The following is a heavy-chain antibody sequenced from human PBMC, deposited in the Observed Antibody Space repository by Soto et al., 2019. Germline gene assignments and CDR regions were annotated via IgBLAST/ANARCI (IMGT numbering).Heavy chain of an antibody. Sequence: EVRLLESGGGLVQPGGSLRLSCAASGFTFGTFAMSWVRQAPGKGLLWVSTISGGGDVTFYADSVKGRFAISRDNSRNTVYLHINRLRPEDTAIHYCSRDYGSYSGYDRTDLFDYWGQGALVTVSS. V-gene: IGHV3-23*01. CDR3: SRDYGSYSGYDRTDLFDY. J-gene: IGHJ4*02. CDR1: GFTFGTFA. D-gene: IGHD5-12*01. CDR2: ISGGGDVT.